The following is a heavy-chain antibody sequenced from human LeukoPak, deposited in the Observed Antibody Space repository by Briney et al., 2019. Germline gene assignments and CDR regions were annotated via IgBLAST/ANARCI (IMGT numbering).Heavy chain of an antibody. CDR1: GYSFSSYW. Sequence: GESLKISCEASGYSFSSYWIGWVRQMPGKGLEWMGIIYPGDSDTRYSPSFQGQVTISADKSISTAYLQWSSLKASDTAVYFCARSPPSSYCTTTSCYPRHFDYWGQGTLVTVSS. J-gene: IGHJ4*02. CDR3: ARSPPSSYCTTTSCYPRHFDY. V-gene: IGHV5-51*01. D-gene: IGHD2-2*01. CDR2: IYPGDSDT.